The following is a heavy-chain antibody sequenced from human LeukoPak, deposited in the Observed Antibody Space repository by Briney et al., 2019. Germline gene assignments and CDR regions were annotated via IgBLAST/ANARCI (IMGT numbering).Heavy chain of an antibody. CDR2: ISGSGGST. D-gene: IGHD5-12*01. V-gene: IGHV3-23*01. CDR1: GFTFSNYA. J-gene: IGHJ4*02. CDR3: AKGTATSGYDIFDY. Sequence: PGGSLRLSCAASGFTFSNYAMNWVRQAPGKGLEWVSAISGSGGSTYYADSVKGRFTISRDNSKNTPYLQMNSLRAEDTAVYYCAKGTATSGYDIFDYWGQGTLVTVSS.